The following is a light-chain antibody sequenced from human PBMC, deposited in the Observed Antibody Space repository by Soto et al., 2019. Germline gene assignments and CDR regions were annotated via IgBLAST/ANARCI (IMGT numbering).Light chain of an antibody. J-gene: IGKJ1*01. CDR3: QQYGSSPRT. V-gene: IGKV3-20*01. CDR1: QSVSSSY. Sequence: EIVLTQSPGTLSLSPGESATLSCRASQSVSSSYLAWYQQKPGQAPRLLIYGASSRATGIPDRFSGSGSGTDFTLTSSRLEPEDFAVYYCQQYGSSPRTFGQGTKVDIK. CDR2: GAS.